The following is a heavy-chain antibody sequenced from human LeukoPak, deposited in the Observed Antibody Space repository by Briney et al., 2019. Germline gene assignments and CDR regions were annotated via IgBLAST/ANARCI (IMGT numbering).Heavy chain of an antibody. V-gene: IGHV4-4*02. J-gene: IGHJ3*02. CDR2: IYHSGST. D-gene: IGHD3-22*01. CDR3: ARVLRSYDSSGYYSADAFDI. CDR1: GGSIRSSNW. Sequence: SETLSLTCAVSGGSIRSSNWWSWVRQPPGKGLEWIGEIYHSGSTNYNPSLKSRVTISVDKSKNQFSLKLRSVTAADTAVYYCARVLRSYDSSGYYSADAFDIWGQGTMVTVSS.